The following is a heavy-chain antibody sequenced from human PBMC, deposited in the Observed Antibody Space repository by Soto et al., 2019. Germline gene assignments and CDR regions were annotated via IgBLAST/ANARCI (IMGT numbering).Heavy chain of an antibody. V-gene: IGHV4-31*03. CDR3: ARGSIADRRDMSEWFDP. CDR1: GGSISSGGYY. Sequence: PSETLSLTCTVSGGSISSGGYYWSWIRQHPGKGLEWIGYIYYSGSTYYNPSLKSRVTISVDTSKNQFSLKLSSVTAADTAVYYCARGSIADRRDMSEWFDPWGQGTLVTVSS. D-gene: IGHD6-6*01. CDR2: IYYSGST. J-gene: IGHJ5*02.